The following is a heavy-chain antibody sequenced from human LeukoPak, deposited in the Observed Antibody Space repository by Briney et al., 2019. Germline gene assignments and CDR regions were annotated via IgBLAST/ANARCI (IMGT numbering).Heavy chain of an antibody. Sequence: SETLSLTCTVSGDPISSYYWSWIRQSPGKGLEWLGYIYYSGSTNYNPSLKSRVTISVDTSKNQFSLKLTSVTAADTAIYYCMRDGDNSAYLTHGPFDFWGQGILVAVSS. V-gene: IGHV4-59*12. CDR2: IYYSGST. J-gene: IGHJ4*02. CDR3: MRDGDNSAYLTHGPFDF. D-gene: IGHD3-22*01. CDR1: GDPISSYY.